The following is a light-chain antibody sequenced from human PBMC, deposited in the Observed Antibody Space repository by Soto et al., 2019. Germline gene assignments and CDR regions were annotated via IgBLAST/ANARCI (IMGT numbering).Light chain of an antibody. CDR3: QHYDSYPGA. CDR2: NAS. Sequence: DIQLTQSPATLSVSAGDRATITCRASQTSSSWLAWYQQKPGKAPKLLIYNASTLKSGIPSRFSGSGSGTEFTLTISRLQPDDFAAYYCQHYDSYPGAFGQGTKVDIK. J-gene: IGKJ1*01. CDR1: QTSSSW. V-gene: IGKV1-5*03.